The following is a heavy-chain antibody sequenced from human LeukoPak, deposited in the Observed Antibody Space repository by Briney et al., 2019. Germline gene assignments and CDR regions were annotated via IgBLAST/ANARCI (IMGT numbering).Heavy chain of an antibody. J-gene: IGHJ4*02. CDR1: GGSISSYY. CDR3: ARAPYDILTGYYSFDY. CDR2: IYYSGST. D-gene: IGHD3-9*01. V-gene: IGHV4-59*01. Sequence: PSETLSLTCTVAGGSISSYYWSWLRQPPGKGREWIGYIYYSGSTNYNPSLKSRVTISVDTSKNQFPLKLSSVTAADTAVYYCARAPYDILTGYYSFDYWGQGTLVTVS.